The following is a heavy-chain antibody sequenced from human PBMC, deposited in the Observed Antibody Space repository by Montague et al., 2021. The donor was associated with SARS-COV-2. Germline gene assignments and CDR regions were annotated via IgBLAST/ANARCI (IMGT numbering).Heavy chain of an antibody. Sequence: SETLSLTCAVYGGSFSDYYWTWIRQPPGKGLEWIGEINQGGSTRYNPSLKSRLTISVDTSKNQFSLKLSSVTAADTAVYYCARGAPTITMIVVVFTGAGWYFDLWGRGTLVTVSS. J-gene: IGHJ2*01. D-gene: IGHD3-22*01. CDR2: INQGGST. CDR3: ARGAPTITMIVVVFTGAGWYFDL. V-gene: IGHV4-34*01. CDR1: GGSFSDYY.